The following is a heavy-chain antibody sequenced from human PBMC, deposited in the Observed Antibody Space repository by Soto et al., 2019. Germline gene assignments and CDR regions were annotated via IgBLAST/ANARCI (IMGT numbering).Heavy chain of an antibody. D-gene: IGHD2-15*01. J-gene: IGHJ4*02. CDR1: GGSIYRSGYY. Sequence: SETLSLTCTVSGGSIYRSGYYWGWIRQPPGRGLEWIGNIDYNGVTYSNPSLKSRVTISRDASKNQFSLKLTSVTAADTALYYCGKVLVGATGHTDSDSWGPGTLVTVSS. CDR2: IDYNGVT. V-gene: IGHV4-39*01. CDR3: GKVLVGATGHTDSDS.